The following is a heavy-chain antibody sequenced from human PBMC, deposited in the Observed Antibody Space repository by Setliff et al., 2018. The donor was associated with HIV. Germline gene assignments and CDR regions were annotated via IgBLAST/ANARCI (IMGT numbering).Heavy chain of an antibody. Sequence: SETLSLTCTVSGGSISNYYWSWIRQPPGKGLEWIGNIYYSRSTNYNPSLKSRVSRSLDTSKNQFSLKLSSVTAADTAVYYCARVRCGSTDCHWGPGRPVTVSS. J-gene: IGHJ4*02. CDR1: GGSISNYY. CDR3: ARVRCGSTDCH. D-gene: IGHD2-2*01. V-gene: IGHV4-59*08. CDR2: IYYSRST.